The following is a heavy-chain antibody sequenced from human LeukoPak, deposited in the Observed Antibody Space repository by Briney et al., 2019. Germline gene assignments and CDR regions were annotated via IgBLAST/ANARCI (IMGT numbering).Heavy chain of an antibody. CDR2: IDPDSGGT. J-gene: IGHJ4*02. V-gene: IGHV1-2*02. CDR3: ANWAATIRNFNY. D-gene: IGHD5-12*01. Sequence: ASVKVSCKTYGYTFTGYYIHWVRQAPGQGLEWMGWIDPDSGGTNLAQKFQGRVTMTTDTSITTAYMELTRLRSDDTAVYYCANWAATIRNFNYWGQGTLVTVSS. CDR1: GYTFTGYY.